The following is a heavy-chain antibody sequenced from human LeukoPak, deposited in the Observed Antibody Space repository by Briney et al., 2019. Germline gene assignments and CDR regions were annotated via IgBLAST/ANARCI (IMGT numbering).Heavy chain of an antibody. V-gene: IGHV3-20*04. D-gene: IGHD3-22*01. J-gene: IGHJ4*02. CDR3: ARGSAASDSSGYRIYSYFDY. Sequence: GGSLRLSCAASGFTFDDYGMSWVRQAPGKGLEWVSGINWNGGSTGYADSVKGRFTISRDNAKNSLYLQMNSLRAEDTALYYCARGSAASDSSGYRIYSYFDYWGQGTLVTVSS. CDR2: INWNGGST. CDR1: GFTFDDYG.